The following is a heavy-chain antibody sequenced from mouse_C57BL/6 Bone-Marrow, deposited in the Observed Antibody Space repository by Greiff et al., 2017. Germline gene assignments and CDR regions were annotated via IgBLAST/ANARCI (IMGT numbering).Heavy chain of an antibody. CDR3: AREATTVVALYWYFDV. Sequence: EVKLVESGGGLVKPGGSLKLSCAASGFTFSDYGMHWVRQAPEKGLEWVAYISSGSSTIYYADTVTGRFTISRDNAKTTLFLQMSSLRSEDTAMYYCAREATTVVALYWYFDVWGTGTTVTVSS. V-gene: IGHV5-17*01. D-gene: IGHD1-1*01. CDR1: GFTFSDYG. CDR2: ISSGSSTI. J-gene: IGHJ1*03.